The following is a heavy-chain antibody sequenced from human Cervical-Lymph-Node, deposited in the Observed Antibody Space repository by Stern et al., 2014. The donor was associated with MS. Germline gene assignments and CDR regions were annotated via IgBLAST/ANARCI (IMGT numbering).Heavy chain of an antibody. D-gene: IGHD3-10*01. J-gene: IGHJ5*02. CDR1: GGSFKSYA. Sequence: QEQLVQSGAEVKKPGSSVRVSCKASGGSFKSYAFNWRRQAPGQGLEWMGHIVPMFAKAVSAHKFQGIVTVTADEATNTVYMELIFLTSEDTAVYYCARERSIHYPAFAPWGQGTLVTVSS. V-gene: IGHV1-69*01. CDR3: ARERSIHYPAFAP. CDR2: IVPMFAKA.